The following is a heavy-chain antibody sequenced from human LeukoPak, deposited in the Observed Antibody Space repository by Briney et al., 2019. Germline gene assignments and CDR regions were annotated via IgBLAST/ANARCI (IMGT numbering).Heavy chain of an antibody. CDR3: AKDKAPLYSGYDWDLDF. CDR1: GFTFSSYA. Sequence: GGSLRLSCAASGFTFSSYAMSWVRQAPGKGLERVSAISGSGGSTYYADSVKGRFTISRDNAKNSVFLQMDSLRAEDTALYYCAKDKAPLYSGYDWDLDFWGQGTLVTVSS. CDR2: ISGSGGST. D-gene: IGHD5-12*01. J-gene: IGHJ4*02. V-gene: IGHV3-23*01.